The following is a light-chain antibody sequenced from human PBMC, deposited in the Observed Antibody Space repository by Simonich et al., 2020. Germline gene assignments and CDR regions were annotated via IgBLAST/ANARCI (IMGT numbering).Light chain of an antibody. Sequence: QSALTQPASVSWSPGQSITISCTGTSSDVGGYNYVSWYQQHPGKAPKLMIYDVRTRPSGVSNRFSGSKSGNTSSLTISGLQAEDEADYYCSSYTSSSTLVFGGGTKLTVL. J-gene: IGLJ2*01. CDR2: DVR. V-gene: IGLV2-14*03. CDR1: SSDVGGYNY. CDR3: SSYTSSSTLV.